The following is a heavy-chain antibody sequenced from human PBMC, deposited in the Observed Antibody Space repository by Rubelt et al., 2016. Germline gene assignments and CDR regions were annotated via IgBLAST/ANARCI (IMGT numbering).Heavy chain of an antibody. CDR3: ASVQVVPAAIGDDAFDI. D-gene: IGHD2-2*01. CDR2: INHSGST. V-gene: IGHV4-34*01. J-gene: IGHJ3*02. CDR1: GGSFSGYY. Sequence: QVQLQQWGAGLLKPSETLSLTCAVYGGSFSGYYWSWIRQPPGKGLEWIGEINHSGSTNHNPSRKSRFTILVDTAKNHFSLKLSAVTAADTAVYYCASVQVVPAAIGDDAFDIWGQGTMVTVSS.